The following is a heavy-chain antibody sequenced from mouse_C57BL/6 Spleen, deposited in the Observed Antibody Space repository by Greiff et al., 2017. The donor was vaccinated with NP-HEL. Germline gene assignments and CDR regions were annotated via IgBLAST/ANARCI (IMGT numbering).Heavy chain of an antibody. D-gene: IGHD1-1*01. J-gene: IGHJ1*03. V-gene: IGHV5-15*01. CDR2: ISNLAYSI. CDR3: ARQYYGNWYFDV. Sequence: EVQLQESGGGLVQPGGSLKLSCAASGFTFSDYGMAWVRQAPRKGPEWVAFISNLAYSIYYADTVTGRFTISRENAKNTLYLEMSSLRSEDTAMYYCARQYYGNWYFDVWGTGTTVTVSS. CDR1: GFTFSDYG.